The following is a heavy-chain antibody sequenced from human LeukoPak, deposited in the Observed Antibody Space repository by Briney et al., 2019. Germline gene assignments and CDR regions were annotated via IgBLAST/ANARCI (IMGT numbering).Heavy chain of an antibody. D-gene: IGHD4-23*01. CDR3: ARDDYGGKLDI. V-gene: IGHV3-33*08. Sequence: GGSLRLSCAASGFNFSSCGMHWVRQAPGKGLEWVAVIWYDGSNKYYADSVKGRFTISRDNSKNTLYLQMNSLRAEDTAVYYCARDDYGGKLDIWGQGTVVTVSS. CDR2: IWYDGSNK. J-gene: IGHJ3*02. CDR1: GFNFSSCG.